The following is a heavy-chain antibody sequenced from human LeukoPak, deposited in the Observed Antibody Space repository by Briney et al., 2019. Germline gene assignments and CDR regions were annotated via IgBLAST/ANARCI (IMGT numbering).Heavy chain of an antibody. V-gene: IGHV4-30-4*01. CDR1: GGSISSGDYY. J-gene: IGHJ5*02. CDR2: IYYSGST. Sequence: PSQTLSLTCTVSGGSISSGDYYWSWIRQPPGKGLEWIGSIYYSGSTYYNSSLKSRVTISVDTSKNQFSLKLRSVTAADTAVYYCARAPPGYSSGWYWFDPWGQGTLVAVSS. D-gene: IGHD6-19*01. CDR3: ARAPPGYSSGWYWFDP.